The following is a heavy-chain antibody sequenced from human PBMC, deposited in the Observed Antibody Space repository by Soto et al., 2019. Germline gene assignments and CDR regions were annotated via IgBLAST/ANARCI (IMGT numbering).Heavy chain of an antibody. D-gene: IGHD2-15*01. CDR2: IIPIFGTA. J-gene: IGHJ6*02. CDR1: GGTFSSYA. CDR3: ARDPDHGYYDGMDV. V-gene: IGHV1-69*01. Sequence: QVQLVQSGAEMKKPGSSVKVSCTASGGTFSSYAISWVRQAPGQGLEWMGGIIPIFGTANYAQQLQGRVTITADESTSTAYMELSSLRSEDTAVYYCARDPDHGYYDGMDVWGQGTKVTVSS.